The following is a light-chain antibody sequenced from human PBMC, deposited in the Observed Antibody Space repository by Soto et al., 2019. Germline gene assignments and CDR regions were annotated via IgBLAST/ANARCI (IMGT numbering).Light chain of an antibody. CDR3: QQCGSSPNT. CDR1: QSVSSSY. V-gene: IGKV3-20*01. CDR2: GAS. Sequence: IVLTQSPGTLSLSPGERATLSCRASQSVSSSYLAWYQQKPGQAPRLLIYGASSRATGIPDRFSGSGSGTDFTLTISRLEPEDFAVYYCQQCGSSPNTFGQGTKVDIK. J-gene: IGKJ1*01.